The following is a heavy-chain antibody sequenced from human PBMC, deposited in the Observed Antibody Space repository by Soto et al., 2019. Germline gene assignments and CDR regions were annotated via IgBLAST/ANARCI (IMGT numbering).Heavy chain of an antibody. V-gene: IGHV4-59*01. Sequence: SETLSLTCSVSGTSIRGYYWTWIRQPPGKGLEWIGYINYTGTTKYNPSLKSRLTISVDTSKNQFSLRLNSVTAADTAVYYCAREVSSFGSNHFDSWAQGALVTVSS. D-gene: IGHD3-10*01. J-gene: IGHJ4*02. CDR2: INYTGTT. CDR3: AREVSSFGSNHFDS. CDR1: GTSIRGYY.